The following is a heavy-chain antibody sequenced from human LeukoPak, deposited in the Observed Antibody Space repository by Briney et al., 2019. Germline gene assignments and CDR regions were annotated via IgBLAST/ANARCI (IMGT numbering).Heavy chain of an antibody. V-gene: IGHV3-23*01. Sequence: GGSLRLSCAASGFTFSSYSMSWVRQAPGKGLEWVSFISDRGANTYYADSVRGLFPISRDNSKNTPYLQMNSLRAEDAAVYYFARGGEHVTWNFQNWGQGTLVSVPS. D-gene: IGHD2-21*01. CDR1: GFTFSSYS. CDR2: ISDRGANT. CDR3: ARGGEHVTWNFQN. J-gene: IGHJ1*01.